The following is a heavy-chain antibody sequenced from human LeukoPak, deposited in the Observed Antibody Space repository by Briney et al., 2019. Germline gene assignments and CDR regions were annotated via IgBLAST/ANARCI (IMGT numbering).Heavy chain of an antibody. Sequence: PVGSLRLSCAASGFTFSSYGMHWVRQAPGKGLEWVAFIRYDGSNKYYADSVKGRFTISRDNSKNTLYLQMNSLRAEDTAVYYCAKGGVPVEMATIEMWGQGTLVTVSS. CDR1: GFTFSSYG. CDR2: IRYDGSNK. J-gene: IGHJ4*02. D-gene: IGHD5-24*01. V-gene: IGHV3-30*02. CDR3: AKGGVPVEMATIEM.